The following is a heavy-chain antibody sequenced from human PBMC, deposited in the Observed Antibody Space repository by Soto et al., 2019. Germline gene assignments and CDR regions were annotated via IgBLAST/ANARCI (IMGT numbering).Heavy chain of an antibody. Sequence: GGSLRLSCAASGFTCSSYGVHWVRQAPGKGLEWVAVISYDGSNKYYADSVKGRFTISRDNSKNTLYLQMNSLRAEDTAVYYCAKATAVSGSYFDYWGQGTLVTVSS. D-gene: IGHD1-26*01. CDR1: GFTCSSYG. CDR2: ISYDGSNK. CDR3: AKATAVSGSYFDY. V-gene: IGHV3-30*18. J-gene: IGHJ4*02.